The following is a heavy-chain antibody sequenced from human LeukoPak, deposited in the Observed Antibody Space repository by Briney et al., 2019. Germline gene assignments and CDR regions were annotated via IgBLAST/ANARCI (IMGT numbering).Heavy chain of an antibody. Sequence: SETLSLTCTVSGYSISSGYYWSWIRQPPGKGLEWIGYIYYSGSTNYNPSLKSRVTISVDTSKNQFSLKLSSVTAADTAVYYCARDVYYYDSSGYYFEAFDIWGQGTMVTVSS. CDR1: GYSISSGYY. J-gene: IGHJ3*02. V-gene: IGHV4-61*01. D-gene: IGHD3-22*01. CDR3: ARDVYYYDSSGYYFEAFDI. CDR2: IYYSGST.